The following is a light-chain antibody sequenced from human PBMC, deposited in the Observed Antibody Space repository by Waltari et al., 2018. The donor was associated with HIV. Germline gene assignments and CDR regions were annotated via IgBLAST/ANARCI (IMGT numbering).Light chain of an antibody. CDR3: QSADTTAWV. J-gene: IGLJ3*02. CDR1: SLPKDS. CDR2: KDI. Sequence: SYDLTQPPSVSVSPGQTARITCSGDSLPKDSVQWYQQKPGQAPVLLIYKDIKRPSGIPERFSGSTSGTTVTLTISGVQAEDEADYYCQSADTTAWVFGGGTKLTVL. V-gene: IGLV3-25*03.